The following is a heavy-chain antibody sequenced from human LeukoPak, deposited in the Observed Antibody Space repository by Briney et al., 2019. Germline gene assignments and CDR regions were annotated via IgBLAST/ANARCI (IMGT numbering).Heavy chain of an antibody. CDR3: AKKTPGYSYGQYYFDY. CDR1: GFTFSSYA. D-gene: IGHD5-18*01. J-gene: IGHJ4*02. V-gene: IGHV3-23*01. Sequence: PGGSLRLSCAASGFTFSSYAMSWVRQAPGKGLEWVSAISGSGGSTYYADSVKGRFTISRDNSKNTLYLQMNSLRAEDTAVYYCAKKTPGYSYGQYYFDYCGQGTLVTVSS. CDR2: ISGSGGST.